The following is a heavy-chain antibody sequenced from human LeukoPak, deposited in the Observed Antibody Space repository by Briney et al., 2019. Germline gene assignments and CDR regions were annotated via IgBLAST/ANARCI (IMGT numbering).Heavy chain of an antibody. CDR3: ARLVGDVTTWDC. CDR2: TSGSGGST. V-gene: IGHV3-23*01. J-gene: IGHJ4*02. Sequence: GGSLRLSCAASGFTFSSYAMSWVRQAPGKGLEWVSATSGSGGSTYYADSVKGRFTISRDNSKNTLYLQMNALRGEDTAVYYCARLVGDVTTWDCWGQGTLVTVSS. D-gene: IGHD1-26*01. CDR1: GFTFSSYA.